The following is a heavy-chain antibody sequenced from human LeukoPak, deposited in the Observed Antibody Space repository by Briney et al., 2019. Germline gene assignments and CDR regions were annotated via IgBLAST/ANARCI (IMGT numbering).Heavy chain of an antibody. Sequence: SETLSLTCSVSGVSITTTYYWSWIQQPPGRGLEWIASLYHSGNSNYNPSLKSRVTMSVDTSKNQFSLQLTSMTAADTAIYYCTRHQTNFYGSGAPFDPWGQGTLVTVSS. J-gene: IGHJ5*02. D-gene: IGHD3-10*01. V-gene: IGHV4-39*01. CDR3: TRHQTNFYGSGAPFDP. CDR1: GVSITTTYY. CDR2: LYHSGNS.